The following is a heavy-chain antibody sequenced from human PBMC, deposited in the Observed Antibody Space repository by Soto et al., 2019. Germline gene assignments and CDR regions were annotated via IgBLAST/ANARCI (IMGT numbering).Heavy chain of an antibody. Sequence: SETLSLTCTVSGGSISSSNYHWDWIRQPPGKGLEWIGSIYYSGSTYYNPSLKSRVTISVDTSKNQFSLKLTSVTATDTAVYYWSRRRSTGYFTLDYWGKGTLVTVSS. D-gene: IGHD3-22*01. J-gene: IGHJ4*02. CDR3: SRRRSTGYFTLDY. CDR1: GGSISSSNYH. CDR2: IYYSGST. V-gene: IGHV4-39*01.